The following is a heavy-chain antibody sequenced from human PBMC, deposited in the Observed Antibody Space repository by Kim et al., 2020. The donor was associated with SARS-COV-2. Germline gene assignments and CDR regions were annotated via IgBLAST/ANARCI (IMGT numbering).Heavy chain of an antibody. V-gene: IGHV3-21*01. CDR1: GFTFSSYS. J-gene: IGHJ6*02. CDR3: ARELLWFGEVYYYYGMDV. D-gene: IGHD3-10*01. CDR2: ISSSSSYI. Sequence: GGSLRLSCAASGFTFSSYSMNWVRQAPGKGLEWVSSISSSSSYIFYADSVKGRFTISRDNAKNSLYLQMNSLRAEDTAVYYCARELLWFGEVYYYYGMDVWRQGTTVTVPS.